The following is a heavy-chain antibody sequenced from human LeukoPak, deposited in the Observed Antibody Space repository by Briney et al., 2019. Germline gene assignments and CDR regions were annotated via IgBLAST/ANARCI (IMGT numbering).Heavy chain of an antibody. CDR2: IYSGGST. CDR1: GFTVSSNY. J-gene: IGHJ4*02. CDR3: AKDRAFYGDYGYFDY. V-gene: IGHV3-53*05. Sequence: GGSLRLSCAASGFTVSSNYMSWVRQAPGKGLEWVSVIYSGGSTYYADSVKGRFTISRDNSKNTLYLQMNSLRAEDTAVYYCAKDRAFYGDYGYFDYWGQGTLVTVSS. D-gene: IGHD4-17*01.